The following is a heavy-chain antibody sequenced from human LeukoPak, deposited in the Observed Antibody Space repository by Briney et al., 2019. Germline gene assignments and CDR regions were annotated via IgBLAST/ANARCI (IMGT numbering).Heavy chain of an antibody. J-gene: IGHJ5*02. CDR2: IFYSGST. Sequence: SETLSLTCTLSGGSISSRSYYWGWLRQPPGKGLEWIASIFYSGSTYHNPSLKSRVTISVDTSKCQFSLKLSSVTAADMAVYFCARHPLKAYVSDWFDPWGQGTLVTVSS. V-gene: IGHV4-39*01. CDR3: ARHPLKAYVSDWFDP. D-gene: IGHD3-10*02. CDR1: GGSISSRSYY.